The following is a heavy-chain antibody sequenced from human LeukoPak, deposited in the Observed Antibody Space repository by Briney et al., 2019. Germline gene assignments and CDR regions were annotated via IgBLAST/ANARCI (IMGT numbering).Heavy chain of an antibody. CDR1: GYTFTGYY. CDR2: INPNSGGT. V-gene: IGHV1-2*02. J-gene: IGHJ5*02. D-gene: IGHD3-3*01. Sequence: GASVKVSCKASGYTFTGYYMHWVRQAPGQGLEWMGWINPNSGGTNYAQKFQGRVTMTRDTSISAAYMELSRLRSDDTAVYYCARDNYDFWSGYSLNSNWFDPWGQGTLVTVSS. CDR3: ARDNYDFWSGYSLNSNWFDP.